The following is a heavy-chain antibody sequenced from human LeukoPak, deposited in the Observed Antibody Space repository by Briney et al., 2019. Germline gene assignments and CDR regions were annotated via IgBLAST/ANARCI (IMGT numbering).Heavy chain of an antibody. D-gene: IGHD4-17*01. CDR2: ISGSGGST. CDR3: ARVAINDYGDYFDY. V-gene: IGHV3-23*01. J-gene: IGHJ4*02. CDR1: GFTFSSYA. Sequence: RGSLRLSCAASGFTFSSYAMSWVRQAPGKGLEWVSAISGSGGSTYYADSVKGRLTISRDNSKNTLYLQMNSLRAEDTAVYYCARVAINDYGDYFDYWGQGTLVTVSS.